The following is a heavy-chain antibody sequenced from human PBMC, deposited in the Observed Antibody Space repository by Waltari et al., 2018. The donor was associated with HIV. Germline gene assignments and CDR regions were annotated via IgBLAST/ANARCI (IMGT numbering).Heavy chain of an antibody. D-gene: IGHD4-17*01. V-gene: IGHV3-15*01. Sequence: EVQLVESGGGWVKPGGSLSLSCAASGFTVSHDCLSWVRQAPGQGLEWVGRIKSKTDGGTTDYAAPVKCRFTISRDDSKNTLYLQMNSLKTEDTAVYYCTTSPVYDYDPHWGQGTLVTVSS. CDR1: GFTVSHDC. J-gene: IGHJ1*01. CDR2: IKSKTDGGTT. CDR3: TTSPVYDYDPH.